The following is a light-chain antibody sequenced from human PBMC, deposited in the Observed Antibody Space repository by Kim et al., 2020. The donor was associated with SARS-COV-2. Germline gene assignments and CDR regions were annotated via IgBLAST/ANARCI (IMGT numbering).Light chain of an antibody. Sequence: DIQMTQSPSTLSVSVGDRVTITCRASQSIGTWLAWYQQKPGKVPRLLIYEASNLDSGVPSRFSGSGSGTEFTLTISSLQTDDFATYYCQQYNRSPGLTFGGGTKVDIK. J-gene: IGKJ4*01. CDR1: QSIGTW. CDR2: EAS. CDR3: QQYNRSPGLT. V-gene: IGKV1-5*03.